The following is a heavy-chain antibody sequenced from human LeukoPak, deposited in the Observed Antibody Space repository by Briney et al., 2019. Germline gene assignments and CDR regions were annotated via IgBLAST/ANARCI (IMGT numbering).Heavy chain of an antibody. CDR3: ARGGGWCGELLFAWGFDP. J-gene: IGHJ5*02. D-gene: IGHD3-10*01. CDR1: GFTFSSYW. V-gene: IGHV3-74*01. Sequence: GGSVRLSCAASGFTFSSYWMHWVRQAPGKGLEWVARINSDGSSTSYADSVQGRFTISRDNAKNTPYLQMNSLRAEDTAVYYCARGGGWCGELLFAWGFDPWGQGTLVTVSS. CDR2: INSDGSST.